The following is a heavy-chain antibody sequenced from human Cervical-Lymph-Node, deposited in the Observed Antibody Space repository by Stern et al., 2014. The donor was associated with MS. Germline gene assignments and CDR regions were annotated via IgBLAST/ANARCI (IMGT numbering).Heavy chain of an antibody. V-gene: IGHV1-8*01. CDR2: MNPNSGDA. CDR3: ARDGGNWFDP. D-gene: IGHD3-3*01. Sequence: VQLVESGAEAKKPGASVKVSCKASGYTSTAYDNNWVRQATGQGLEWMGLMNPNSGDAGYAKKFQGRVTMTRDTSTGTAYMELSSLRSEDTAVYYCARDGGNWFDPWGQGTLVTVSS. J-gene: IGHJ5*02. CDR1: GYTSTAYD.